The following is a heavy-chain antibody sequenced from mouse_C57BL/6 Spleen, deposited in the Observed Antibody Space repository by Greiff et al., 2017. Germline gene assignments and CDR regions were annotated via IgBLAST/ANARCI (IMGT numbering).Heavy chain of an antibody. CDR2: IYPGNGDT. V-gene: IGHV1-12*01. J-gene: IGHJ3*01. CDR3: AREGDMRGNYPWFAY. D-gene: IGHD2-1*01. Sequence: LQQSGAELVRPGASVKMSCKASGYTFTSYNMHWVKQTPRQGLEWIGAIYPGNGDTSYNQKFKGKATLTVDKSSSTAYMQLSSLPSEEASVYFCAREGDMRGNYPWFAYWGQGTLVTVSA. CDR1: GYTFTSYN.